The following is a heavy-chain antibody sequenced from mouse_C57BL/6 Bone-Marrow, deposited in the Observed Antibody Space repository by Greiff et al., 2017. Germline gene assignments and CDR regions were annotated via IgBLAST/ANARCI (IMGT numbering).Heavy chain of an antibody. Sequence: QVQLQQPGAELVRPGTSVKLSCKASGYTFTSYWMHWVKQRPGQGLEWIGVIDPSDSYTNYNQKFKGKATLTVDTSSSTAYMQLSSLTSEDSAVYDCARESMMVNLYYYAMDYWGQGTSVTVSS. D-gene: IGHD2-3*01. J-gene: IGHJ4*01. CDR1: GYTFTSYW. CDR2: IDPSDSYT. V-gene: IGHV1-59*01. CDR3: ARESMMVNLYYYAMDY.